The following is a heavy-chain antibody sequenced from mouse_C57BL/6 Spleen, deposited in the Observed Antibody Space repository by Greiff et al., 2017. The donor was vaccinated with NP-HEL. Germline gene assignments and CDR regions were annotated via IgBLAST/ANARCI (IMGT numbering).Heavy chain of an antibody. D-gene: IGHD2-3*01. V-gene: IGHV1-15*01. CDR2: IDPETGGT. Sequence: VQLQQSGAELVRPGASVTLSCKASGYTFTDYEMHWVKQTPVHGLEWIGAIDPETGGTAYNQKFKGKAILTADESSSTAYMELRSLTSEDSAVYYCTRDGYYVYYFDYWGQGTTLTVSS. J-gene: IGHJ2*01. CDR1: GYTFTDYE. CDR3: TRDGYYVYYFDY.